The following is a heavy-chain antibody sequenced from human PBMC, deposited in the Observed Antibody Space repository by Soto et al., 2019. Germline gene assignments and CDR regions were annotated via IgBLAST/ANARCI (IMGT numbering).Heavy chain of an antibody. Sequence: PGGSLRLSCTASGFTFGDYAMSWFRQAPGKGLECVGFIRSKAYGGATEYAASVKGRFTISRDDSKSIAYLQMNSLKTEDTAVYYCTRDRALRFLEWLSNYYYYYGMDVWGQGTTVTVSS. CDR1: GFTFGDYA. CDR2: IRSKAYGGAT. J-gene: IGHJ6*02. V-gene: IGHV3-49*03. CDR3: TRDRALRFLEWLSNYYYYYGMDV. D-gene: IGHD3-3*01.